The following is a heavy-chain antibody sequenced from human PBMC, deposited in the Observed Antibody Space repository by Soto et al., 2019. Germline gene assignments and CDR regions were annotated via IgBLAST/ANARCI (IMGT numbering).Heavy chain of an antibody. CDR2: ISPGIDLR. CDR3: AGGMCFGGSCYLDV. V-gene: IGHV1-69*12. Sequence: QVQLVQSGAEVKKPGSSVKVSCKASGGTFSTYTLYWVRQAPGQGLEWMGGISPGIDLRDYAQKFQGRVTITADESTSTVYMQLSTRISEDTAFYYCAGGMCFGGSCYLDVWGQGTLVTVSS. J-gene: IGHJ4*02. D-gene: IGHD2-15*01. CDR1: GGTFSTYT.